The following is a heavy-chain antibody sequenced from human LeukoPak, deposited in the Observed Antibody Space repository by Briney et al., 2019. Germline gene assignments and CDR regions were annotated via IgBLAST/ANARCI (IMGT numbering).Heavy chain of an antibody. CDR1: GFTFSSYW. CDR2: IKQDGSEK. CDR3: ARPLPYCGSYFDY. D-gene: IGHD1-26*01. J-gene: IGHJ4*02. Sequence: GGSLRLSCAASGFTFSSYWMSWVRQAPGKGLEWVANIKQDGSEKYYVDSVKGRFTISRDNAKNSLYLQMNSLRAKDTAVYYCARPLPYCGSYFDYWGQGTLVTVSS. V-gene: IGHV3-7*01.